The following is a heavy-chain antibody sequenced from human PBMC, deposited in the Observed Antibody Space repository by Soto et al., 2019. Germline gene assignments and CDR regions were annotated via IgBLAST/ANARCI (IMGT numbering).Heavy chain of an antibody. V-gene: IGHV3-23*01. D-gene: IGHD3-9*01. J-gene: IGHJ5*02. CDR3: AKDGNPIPYLTGYYRLGWFDP. CDR2: ISGSGGST. CDR1: GLTFSSYA. Sequence: GGALRLSCAASGLTFSSYAMSWVRQATGKGLEWVSAISGSGGSTYYADSVNGRFTISRDNSKNTLYLQMNSLRAEDTAVYYCAKDGNPIPYLTGYYRLGWFDPWGQGTLVTVPS.